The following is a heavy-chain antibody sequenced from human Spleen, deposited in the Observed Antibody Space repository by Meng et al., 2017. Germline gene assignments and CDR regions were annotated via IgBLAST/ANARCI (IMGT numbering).Heavy chain of an antibody. CDR2: INQSGST. CDR3: ARGPTTMAHDFDY. Sequence: VALQLWGAGLLKPSETLSLTCGVSGGSFSDYYWSWIRHPPGKGLEWIGEINQSGSTNYNPSLESRATISVDTSQNNLSLKLSSVTAADSAVYYCARGPTTMAHDFDYWGQGTLVTVSS. CDR1: GGSFSDYY. D-gene: IGHD4-11*01. J-gene: IGHJ4*02. V-gene: IGHV4-34*01.